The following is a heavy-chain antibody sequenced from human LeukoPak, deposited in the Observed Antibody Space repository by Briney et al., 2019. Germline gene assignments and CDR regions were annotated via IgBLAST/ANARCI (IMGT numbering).Heavy chain of an antibody. CDR3: ARVHRAVAGPYFDY. D-gene: IGHD6-19*01. V-gene: IGHV3-23*01. J-gene: IGHJ4*02. CDR2: LSTSGGNT. CDR1: GFTFSSYA. Sequence: PGGSLRLSCAASGFTFSSYAMSWVRLPPGKGLQWVSSLSTSGGNTYYADSVRGRFTISRDNSQNTLYLQMDSLRAEDTAVYYCARVHRAVAGPYFDYWGQGTLVTVSS.